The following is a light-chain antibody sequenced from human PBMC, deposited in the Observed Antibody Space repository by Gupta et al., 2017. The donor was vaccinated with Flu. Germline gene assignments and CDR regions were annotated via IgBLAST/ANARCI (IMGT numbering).Light chain of an antibody. J-gene: IGKJ5*01. Sequence: EIVMTQSPATLSVSPGERATLSCSASQSVSSNLAWYQQKPGQAPRLLIYGASTRATGIPARFSGSGSGTEFTLTISSLQSEDFAVYYYQQYSNWPPITFGQGTRLEIK. V-gene: IGKV3-15*01. CDR1: QSVSSN. CDR2: GAS. CDR3: QQYSNWPPIT.